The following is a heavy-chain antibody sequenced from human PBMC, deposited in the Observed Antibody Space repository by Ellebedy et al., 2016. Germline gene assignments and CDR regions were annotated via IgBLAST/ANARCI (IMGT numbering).Heavy chain of an antibody. D-gene: IGHD6-25*01. Sequence: ALVKVSCXASGYNFIAYYMSWVRQAPGQGLEWMGWFNPKSGDTNIGEKFQGRVTMTWDTSTSTAYMEVSRLGPDDTAVYYCAREVADEFSGGLDLWGHGTLVTVPS. CDR2: FNPKSGDT. CDR3: AREVADEFSGGLDL. V-gene: IGHV1-2*02. J-gene: IGHJ5*02. CDR1: GYNFIAYY.